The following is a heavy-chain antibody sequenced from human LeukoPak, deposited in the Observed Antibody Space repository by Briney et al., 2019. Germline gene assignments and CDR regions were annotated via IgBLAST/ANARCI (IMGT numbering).Heavy chain of an antibody. J-gene: IGHJ4*02. CDR3: AKVDGRITAARTPEY. CDR2: IVGSGDTT. CDR1: GFTFSTYA. D-gene: IGHD6-13*01. V-gene: IGHV3-23*01. Sequence: GGSLKLSCAASGFTFSTYAMRWVRQTPGKGLEWVSSIVGSGDTTYYADSVKGRFTISRDNSKNTLYLQMDSLRAEDTALYYCAKVDGRITAARTPEYWGQGTLVTVSS.